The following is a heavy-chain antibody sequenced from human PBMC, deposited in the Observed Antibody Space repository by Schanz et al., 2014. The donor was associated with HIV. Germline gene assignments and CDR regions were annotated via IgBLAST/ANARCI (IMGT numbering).Heavy chain of an antibody. V-gene: IGHV3-23*01. CDR2: LSGSGGNT. J-gene: IGHJ4*02. D-gene: IGHD6-19*01. CDR3: ARVSLAVAGGFDY. Sequence: EVQLLESGGGLVQPGGSLRLSCAASGFTFSSYAMSWVRQAPGKGLEWVSALSGSGGNTYYADSVKGRFTISRDNSRNPLYLQMNSLRAEDTAVYYCARVSLAVAGGFDYWGQGTLVTVSS. CDR1: GFTFSSYA.